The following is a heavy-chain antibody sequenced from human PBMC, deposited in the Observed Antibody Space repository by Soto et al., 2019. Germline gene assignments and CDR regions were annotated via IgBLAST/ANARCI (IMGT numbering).Heavy chain of an antibody. CDR2: FDPEDGET. CDR3: ATGSRDGYNPRVYGMDV. D-gene: IGHD2-2*01. V-gene: IGHV1-24*01. Sequence: SVKVSCQVSGYTLTELSMHWVRQAPVKGLEWMGGFDPEDGETIYAQKFQGRVTMTEDTSTDTAYMELSSLRSEDTAVYYCATGSRDGYNPRVYGMDVWGQGTTVTVSS. CDR1: GYTLTELS. J-gene: IGHJ6*02.